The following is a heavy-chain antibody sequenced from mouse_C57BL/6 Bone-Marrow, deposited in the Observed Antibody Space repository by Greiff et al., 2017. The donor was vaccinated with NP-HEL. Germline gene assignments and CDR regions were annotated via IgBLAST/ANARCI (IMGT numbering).Heavy chain of an antibody. J-gene: IGHJ2*01. V-gene: IGHV1-81*01. CDR2: ISPRSGNT. Sequence: VKLVESGAELARPGASAKLPCKAPGYTFSRYGLSWVKQRTGQGLEWIGEISPRSGNTYYNEKFKGKATLTADKSSSTAYMGLRSLTSEDSAVYFWARPYGYWGQGTTLTVSS. D-gene: IGHD1-1*02. CDR1: GYTFSRYG. CDR3: ARPYGY.